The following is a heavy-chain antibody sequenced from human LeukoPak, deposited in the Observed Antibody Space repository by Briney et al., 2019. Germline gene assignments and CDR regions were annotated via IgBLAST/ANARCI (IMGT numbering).Heavy chain of an antibody. J-gene: IGHJ4*02. D-gene: IGHD2-15*01. CDR2: INPNSGGT. V-gene: IGHV1-2*02. Sequence: GASVKVSCKASGYTFTGYYMHWVRQAPGQGLEWMGWINPNSGGTNYAKKFQGRVTMTRDTSISTAYMELSRLRSDDTAVYYCARGAGYCSGGSCYVRGETNNDYWGQGTLVTVSS. CDR1: GYTFTGYY. CDR3: ARGAGYCSGGSCYVRGETNNDY.